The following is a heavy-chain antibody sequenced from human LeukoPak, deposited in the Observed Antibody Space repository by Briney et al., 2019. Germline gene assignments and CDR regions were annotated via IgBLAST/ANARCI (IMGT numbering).Heavy chain of an antibody. CDR2: ISSSSSYI. Sequence: GGSLRLSCAASGFTFSSYAMSWVRQAPGKGLEWVSSISSSSSYIYYADSVKGRFTISRDNAKNSLYLQMNSLRAEDTAVYYCAREYSGYEAYWGQGTLVTVSS. CDR1: GFTFSSYA. CDR3: AREYSGYEAY. V-gene: IGHV3-21*01. D-gene: IGHD5-12*01. J-gene: IGHJ4*02.